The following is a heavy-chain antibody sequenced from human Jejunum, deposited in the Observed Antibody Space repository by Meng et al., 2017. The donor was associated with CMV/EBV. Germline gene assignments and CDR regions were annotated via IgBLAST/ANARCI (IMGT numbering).Heavy chain of an antibody. J-gene: IGHJ4*02. CDR2: ISNSGSDT. CDR1: GFTFSNNY. V-gene: IGHV3-11*05. Sequence: VVESGADLCKPEGSLDFSCEASGFTFSNNYRSWSRKAPGKGLGWVSYISNSGSDTNYADFVKGRFTISRDNSKNSLYLQRNSLRAEDAAVYYCERIPAYSIGWYNHFDSWGQGTLVTVSS. CDR3: ERIPAYSIGWYNHFDS. D-gene: IGHD6-19*01.